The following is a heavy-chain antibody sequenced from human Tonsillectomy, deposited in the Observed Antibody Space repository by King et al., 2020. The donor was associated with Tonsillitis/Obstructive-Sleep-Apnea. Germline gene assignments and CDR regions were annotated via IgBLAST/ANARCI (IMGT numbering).Heavy chain of an antibody. CDR2: IFSNDEK. D-gene: IGHD1-7*01. V-gene: IGHV2-26*01. Sequence: VTLKESGTVLVKPTETLTLTCTVSGLSLSNARMGVSWIRQRPGKALEWLAHIFSNDEKSYSTSLKSRLTISKDTSKSQVFLTMTNMDPVDTATYYCASLGGNYPYYFDYWGQGILVTVSS. J-gene: IGHJ4*02. CDR3: ASLGGNYPYYFDY. CDR1: GLSLSNARMG.